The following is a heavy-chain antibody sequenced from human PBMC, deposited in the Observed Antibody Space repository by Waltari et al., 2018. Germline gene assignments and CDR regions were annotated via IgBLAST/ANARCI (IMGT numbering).Heavy chain of an antibody. Sequence: QVQLVQSGAEVKKPGASVKVSCKASGYTFTGYYMHWMRQAPGQGLEWMGRIIPILGIANYAQKFQGRVTITADKSTSTAYMELSSLRSEDTAVYYCARESEGNDYYYYGMDVWGQGTTVTVSS. CDR2: IIPILGIA. J-gene: IGHJ6*02. V-gene: IGHV1-69*09. D-gene: IGHD1-1*01. CDR1: GYTFTGYY. CDR3: ARESEGNDYYYYGMDV.